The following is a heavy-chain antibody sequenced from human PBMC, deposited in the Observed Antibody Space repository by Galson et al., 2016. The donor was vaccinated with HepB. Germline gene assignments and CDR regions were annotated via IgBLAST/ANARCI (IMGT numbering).Heavy chain of an antibody. V-gene: IGHV3-23*01. CDR1: GFTFSGYA. J-gene: IGHJ4*02. CDR3: AKDKRGHSSAWYWYFDY. Sequence: SLRLSCAASGFTFSGYAMAWVRQAPGKGLEWVSGMSDSDDIYYAPTVEGRFTISRDNSKNTVYLQLTSLRAEDTAVYYCAKDKRGHSSAWYWYFDYWGPGTLVSVSS. CDR2: MSDSDDI. D-gene: IGHD6-13*01.